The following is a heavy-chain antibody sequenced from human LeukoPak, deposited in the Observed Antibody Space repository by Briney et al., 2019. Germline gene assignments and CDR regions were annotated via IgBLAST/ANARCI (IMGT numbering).Heavy chain of an antibody. CDR2: ISSSGSTI. CDR1: GFTFSSYE. CDR3: AKEEAVRWLVPDY. J-gene: IGHJ4*02. V-gene: IGHV3-48*03. Sequence: GGSLRLSCAASGFTFSSYEMNWVRQAPGKGLEWVSYISSSGSTIYYADSVKGRFTISRDNSKNTLYLQMNSLRAEDTAVYYCAKEEAVRWLVPDYWGQGTLVTVSS. D-gene: IGHD6-19*01.